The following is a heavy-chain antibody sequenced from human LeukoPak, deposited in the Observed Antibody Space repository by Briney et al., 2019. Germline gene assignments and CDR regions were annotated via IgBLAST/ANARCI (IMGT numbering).Heavy chain of an antibody. Sequence: PSETLSLTCTVSGGSISSYCWSWIRQPPGKGLEWIGYIYYGGSTNYNPSLKSRVTISVDTSRNQFSLNLSSVTAADTAVYYCARYVDTAMVDAFDIWGQGTMVTVSS. V-gene: IGHV4-59*01. J-gene: IGHJ3*02. CDR1: GGSISSYC. CDR2: IYYGGST. D-gene: IGHD5-18*01. CDR3: ARYVDTAMVDAFDI.